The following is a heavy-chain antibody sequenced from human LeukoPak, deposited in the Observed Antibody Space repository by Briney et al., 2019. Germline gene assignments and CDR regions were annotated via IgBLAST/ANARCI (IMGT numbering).Heavy chain of an antibody. Sequence: TSETLSLTCTVSGGSISSYYWSWIRQPPGKGLEWIGYIYYSGSTYYNPSLKSRVTISVDTFKNQFSLKLSSVTAADTAVYYCALGATIFDYWGQGTLVTVSS. CDR3: ALGATIFDY. J-gene: IGHJ4*02. CDR1: GGSISSYY. V-gene: IGHV4-59*06. D-gene: IGHD1-26*01. CDR2: IYYSGST.